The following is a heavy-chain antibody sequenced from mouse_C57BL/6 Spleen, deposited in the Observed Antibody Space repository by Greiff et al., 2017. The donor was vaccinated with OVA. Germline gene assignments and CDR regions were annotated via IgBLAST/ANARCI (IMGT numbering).Heavy chain of an antibody. CDR1: GYTFTSYW. CDR2: IHPNSGST. D-gene: IGHD1-1*01. J-gene: IGHJ1*03. V-gene: IGHV1-64*01. CDR3: ARDYHYGSRTGYFDV. Sequence: QVQLQQPGAELVKPGASVKLSCKASGYTFTSYWMHWVKQRPGQGLEWIGMIHPNSGSTNYNEKFKSKATLTVDKSSSTAYMQLSSLTSEDSAVYYCARDYHYGSRTGYFDVWGTGTTVTVSS.